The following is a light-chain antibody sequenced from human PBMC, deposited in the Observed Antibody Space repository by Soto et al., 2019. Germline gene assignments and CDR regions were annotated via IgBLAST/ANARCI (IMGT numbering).Light chain of an antibody. J-gene: IGKJ4*01. Sequence: DIVMTQSPDSLAVSLGERATINCKSSQSVLYSSNNKNYLAWYQQKPGQPPKLLIYWASTRESGVPDRFSGSGSGTDFTLTISSLQAEDVAVYYCQQYYSIPPTLGGGTKV. V-gene: IGKV4-1*01. CDR1: QSVLYSSNNKNY. CDR2: WAS. CDR3: QQYYSIPPT.